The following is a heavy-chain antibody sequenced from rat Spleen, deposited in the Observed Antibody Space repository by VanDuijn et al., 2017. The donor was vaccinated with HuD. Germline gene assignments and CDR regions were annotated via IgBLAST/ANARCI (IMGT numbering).Heavy chain of an antibody. CDR1: GFPFSNYY. V-gene: IGHV5-25*01. Sequence: AQRVGAGGSLLQPGGAMILSCIASGFPFSNYYMACVRPAPTKGLEWVASITTGGGNTYYRDSVKGRFAISRDNAKNTQYLQMDSLRSEDTATYYCARQGYGSYVPWFAYWGQGTLVTVSS. J-gene: IGHJ3*01. CDR2: ITTGGGNT. CDR3: ARQGYGSYVPWFAY. D-gene: IGHD1-3*01.